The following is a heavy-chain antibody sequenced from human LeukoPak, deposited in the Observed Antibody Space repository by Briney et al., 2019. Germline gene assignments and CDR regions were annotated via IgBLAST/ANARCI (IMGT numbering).Heavy chain of an antibody. CDR1: GFTFDDYA. J-gene: IGHJ4*02. V-gene: IGHV3-9*01. Sequence: GRSLRLSCAASGFTFDDYAMHWVRQAPGKGLEWVSGISWNSGSIGYADSVKGRFTISRDNAKNSLYLQVNSLRADDTAVYYCARIGYTSSSLDYWGQGTLVTVSS. CDR2: ISWNSGSI. D-gene: IGHD6-13*01. CDR3: ARIGYTSSSLDY.